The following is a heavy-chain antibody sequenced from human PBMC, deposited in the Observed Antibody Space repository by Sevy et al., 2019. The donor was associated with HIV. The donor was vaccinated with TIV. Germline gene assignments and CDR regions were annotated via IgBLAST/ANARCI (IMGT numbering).Heavy chain of an antibody. Sequence: GGSLRLSCAASGFIFSSFGMHWVRQAPGKGLEWVTFIRYDGSTKYYVESVKGRFTISRDNSKNILYLQMNGLRPEDTAVYYCAKGLGMVQGALLSDDVWGQGTMVTVSS. CDR3: AKGLGMVQGALLSDDV. CDR1: GFIFSSFG. D-gene: IGHD3-10*01. V-gene: IGHV3-30*02. CDR2: IRYDGSTK. J-gene: IGHJ3*01.